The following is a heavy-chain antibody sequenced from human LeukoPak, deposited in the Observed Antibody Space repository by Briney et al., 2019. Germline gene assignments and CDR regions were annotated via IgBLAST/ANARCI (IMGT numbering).Heavy chain of an antibody. CDR3: ARPGITAFDI. J-gene: IGHJ3*02. Sequence: PGGSLRLSCAASGFTLSSRNINWVRQAPGKGLEWVSHISSSGSITYYGDSVKGRITISRDNAKNSVSLYMNSLRAEDSAVYYCARPGITAFDIWGQGTMVTVSS. CDR2: ISSSGSIT. D-gene: IGHD3-10*01. CDR1: GFTLSSRN. V-gene: IGHV3-48*01.